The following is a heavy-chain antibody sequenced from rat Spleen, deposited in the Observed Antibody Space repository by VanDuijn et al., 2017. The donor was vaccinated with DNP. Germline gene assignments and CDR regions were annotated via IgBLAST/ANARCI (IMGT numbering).Heavy chain of an antibody. J-gene: IGHJ2*01. Sequence: EVQLVESGGGPVQPGRSLKLSCVASGFIFSNYWMTWIRQAPGKGLEWVASISSAGDITYYSDSVKCRFTITSDNAKSTLYLQMDRLRSEDRATYYWAGRPPPTRGPCDYWGKGVTVTVSS. CDR3: AGRPPPTRGPCDY. D-gene: IGHD1-4*01. CDR1: GFIFSNYW. V-gene: IGHV5-31*01. CDR2: ISSAGDIT.